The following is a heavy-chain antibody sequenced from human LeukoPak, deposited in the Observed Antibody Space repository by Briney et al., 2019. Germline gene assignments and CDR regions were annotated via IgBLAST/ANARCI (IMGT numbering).Heavy chain of an antibody. D-gene: IGHD2-15*01. CDR2: IWYDGSNK. V-gene: IGHV3-33*03. J-gene: IGHJ4*02. CDR1: GFTFSSYG. CDR3: AKRHCSGGSCYGIDY. Sequence: GRSLRLSCAASGFTFSSYGMHWVRQAPGKGLEWVAVIWYDGSNKYYADSVKGRFTISRDNSKNTLYLQMNSLRAEDTAVFYCAKRHCSGGSCYGIDYWGQGTLVAVSS.